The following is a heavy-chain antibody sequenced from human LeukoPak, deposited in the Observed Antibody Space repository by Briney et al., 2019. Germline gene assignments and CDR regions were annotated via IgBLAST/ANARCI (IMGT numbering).Heavy chain of an antibody. J-gene: IGHJ4*02. Sequence: ASVKVSCKASGYTFTDHYIHWVRQAPGQGLEWMGRINPNSGGTNYAQKFQGRVTMTRDTSISTAYMELSRLRSDETAVYYCARGWHAETTVVTPYNYWGQGTLVTVSS. V-gene: IGHV1-2*06. CDR3: ARGWHAETTVVTPYNY. D-gene: IGHD4-23*01. CDR1: GYTFTDHY. CDR2: INPNSGGT.